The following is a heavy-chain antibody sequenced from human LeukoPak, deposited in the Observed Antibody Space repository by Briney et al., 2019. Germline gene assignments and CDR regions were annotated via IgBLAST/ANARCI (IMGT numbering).Heavy chain of an antibody. Sequence: GGSLRLSCAASGFTFSSYWMSWVRQAPGKGLEWVANIKQDGSDKYYVDSVKGRFTISKDNAKSPLYLQMNSLRAEDTAVYYCAKKNYCDGWGQGTLVTVSS. J-gene: IGHJ4*02. CDR1: GFTFSSYW. V-gene: IGHV3-7*03. CDR3: AKKNYCDG. CDR2: IKQDGSDK.